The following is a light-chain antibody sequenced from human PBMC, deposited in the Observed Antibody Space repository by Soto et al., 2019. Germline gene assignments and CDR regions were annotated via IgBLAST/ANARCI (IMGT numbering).Light chain of an antibody. Sequence: VLTQSPDTLSLSPGESATLSCRASQGVSNSYLAWYQQKPGQAPRLLIFGASKRATGIPDRFSGSGSGTDFTITISRLEPEDFAVYYCQRYGDSPRWAFGQGTMVEIK. CDR2: GAS. CDR3: QRYGDSPRWA. CDR1: QGVSNSY. V-gene: IGKV3-20*01. J-gene: IGKJ1*01.